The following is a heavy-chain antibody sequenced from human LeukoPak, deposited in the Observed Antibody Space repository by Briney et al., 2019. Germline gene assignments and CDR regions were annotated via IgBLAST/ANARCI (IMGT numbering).Heavy chain of an antibody. D-gene: IGHD3-10*01. Sequence: PGGSLRLSCAASGFTFSSYAMSWVRQAPGKGLEWVSAISGSGGSTYYADSVKGRFTISRDNAKNSLYLQMNSLRAEDTAVYYCARVQVYYGSGSYTLYPDYYYGMDVWGQGTTVTVSS. J-gene: IGHJ6*02. CDR2: ISGSGGST. V-gene: IGHV3-23*01. CDR1: GFTFSSYA. CDR3: ARVQVYYGSGSYTLYPDYYYGMDV.